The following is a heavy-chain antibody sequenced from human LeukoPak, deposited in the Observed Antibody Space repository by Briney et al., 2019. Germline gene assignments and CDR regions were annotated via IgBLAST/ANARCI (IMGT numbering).Heavy chain of an antibody. Sequence: GGSLRLSCAASGFTFDDYGMSWVRQAPGKGLEWVSGINWNGGSTGYADSVKGRFTISRDNAKNSLYLQMNSPRAEDTALYYCARMSLTTGSYYYYYMDVWGKGTTVTVSS. D-gene: IGHD4-17*01. CDR1: GFTFDDYG. V-gene: IGHV3-20*04. J-gene: IGHJ6*03. CDR2: INWNGGST. CDR3: ARMSLTTGSYYYYYMDV.